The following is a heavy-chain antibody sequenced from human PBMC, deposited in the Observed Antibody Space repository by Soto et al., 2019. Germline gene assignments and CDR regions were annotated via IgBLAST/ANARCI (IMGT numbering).Heavy chain of an antibody. CDR2: IYSGGST. Sequence: TGGSLRLSCAASGFTVSSNYMSWVRQAPGKGLGWVSVIYSGGSTYYADSVKGRFTISRDNSKNTLYLQMNSLRAEDTAVYYCARDGMGATYGYWGQGTLVTVSS. J-gene: IGHJ4*02. CDR1: GFTVSSNY. V-gene: IGHV3-53*01. CDR3: ARDGMGATYGY. D-gene: IGHD1-26*01.